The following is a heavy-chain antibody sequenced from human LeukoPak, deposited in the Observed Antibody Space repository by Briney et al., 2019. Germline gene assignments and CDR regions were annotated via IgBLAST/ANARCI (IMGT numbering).Heavy chain of an antibody. CDR3: ARDRGYTYGHPFDY. CDR1: GFTFSSYG. J-gene: IGHJ4*02. V-gene: IGHV3-33*01. D-gene: IGHD5-18*01. Sequence: GGSLRLSCAASGFTFSSYGMHWVRQAPGKGLEWVALIWHDGSNKYYSDSGKGRFTISRDNFKNTLYLQMDSLRAEDTAVYYCARDRGYTYGHPFDYWGQGTLVTVSS. CDR2: IWHDGSNK.